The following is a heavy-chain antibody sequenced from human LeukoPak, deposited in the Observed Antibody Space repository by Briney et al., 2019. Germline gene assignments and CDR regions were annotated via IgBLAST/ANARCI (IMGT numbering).Heavy chain of an antibody. CDR1: GGSFSGYY. Sequence: SETLSLTCAVYGGSFSGYYWSWIRQPPGKGLEWIGEINHSGSTNYNPSLKSRVTMSLDTSKNQFSLKLNSVTAADTAVYYCARAPEGHSSAWYDYWGQGTLVTVSS. D-gene: IGHD6-19*01. CDR2: INHSGST. V-gene: IGHV4-34*01. J-gene: IGHJ4*02. CDR3: ARAPEGHSSAWYDY.